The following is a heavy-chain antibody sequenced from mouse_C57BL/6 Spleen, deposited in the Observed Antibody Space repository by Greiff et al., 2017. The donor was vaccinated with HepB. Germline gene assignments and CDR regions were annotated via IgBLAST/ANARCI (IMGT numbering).Heavy chain of an antibody. CDR2: IYPGDGDT. CDR1: GYAFSSYW. D-gene: IGHD1-1*01. Sequence: QVQLQQSGAELVKPGASVKISCKASGYAFSSYWMNWVKQRPGKGLEWIGQIYPGDGDTNYNGKFKGKATLTADKSSSTAYMQLSSLTSEDSAVYFCARSEVITTPYFDYWGQGTTLTVSS. CDR3: ARSEVITTPYFDY. V-gene: IGHV1-80*01. J-gene: IGHJ2*01.